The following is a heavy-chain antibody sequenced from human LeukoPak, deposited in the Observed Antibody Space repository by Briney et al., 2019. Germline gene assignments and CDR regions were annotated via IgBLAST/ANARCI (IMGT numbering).Heavy chain of an antibody. CDR3: AKDLNSYGDY. J-gene: IGHJ4*02. D-gene: IGHD5-18*01. CDR2: ISYDGSNK. CDR1: GFTFSSYG. Sequence: PGGSLRLSCAASGFTFSSYGMHWVRQAPGKGLEWVAVISYDGSNKYYADSVKGRFTISRGNSKNTLYLQMNSLRAEDTAVYYCAKDLNSYGDYWGQGTLVTVSS. V-gene: IGHV3-30*18.